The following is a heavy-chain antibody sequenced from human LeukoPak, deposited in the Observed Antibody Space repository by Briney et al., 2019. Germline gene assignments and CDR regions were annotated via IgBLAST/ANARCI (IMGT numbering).Heavy chain of an antibody. D-gene: IGHD6-13*01. Sequence: KPSETLSLTCAVYGGSFSGYYWSWIRQPPGKGLEWIGYIYYSGSTNYNPSLKSRVTISVDTSKNQFSLKLSSVTAADTAVYYCASFSSRKLAAFDYWGQGTLVTVSS. V-gene: IGHV4-59*08. J-gene: IGHJ4*02. CDR3: ASFSSRKLAAFDY. CDR1: GGSFSGYY. CDR2: IYYSGST.